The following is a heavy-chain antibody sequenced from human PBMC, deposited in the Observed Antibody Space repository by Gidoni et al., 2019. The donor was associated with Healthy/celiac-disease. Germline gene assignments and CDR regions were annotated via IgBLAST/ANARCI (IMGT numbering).Heavy chain of an antibody. J-gene: IGHJ4*02. CDR3: AKDSLKGSWCAVFDY. CDR2: ISGSGGST. Sequence: VPLLESGGGLVHPVGSLRLSCAPSVFAFRSSAMGWVRQAPGKGLEWVLAISGSGGSTEYADSVKGRFTISRDNSKNTLYLQMNSLRAEDTAVYYCAKDSLKGSWCAVFDYWGQGTLVTVSS. CDR1: VFAFRSSA. V-gene: IGHV3-23*01. D-gene: IGHD1-26*01.